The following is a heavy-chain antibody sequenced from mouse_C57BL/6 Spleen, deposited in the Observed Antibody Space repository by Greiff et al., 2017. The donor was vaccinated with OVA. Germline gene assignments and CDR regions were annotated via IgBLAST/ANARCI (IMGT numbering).Heavy chain of an antibody. CDR3: ARADGSSYGPFAY. D-gene: IGHD1-1*01. V-gene: IGHV1-54*01. CDR1: GYAFTNYL. Sequence: VQLQESGAELVRPGTSVKVSCKASGYAFTNYLIEWVKQRPGQGLEWIGVINPGSGGTNYNEKFKGKATLTADKSSSTAYMQLSSLTSEDSAVYFCARADGSSYGPFAYWGQGTLVTVSA. J-gene: IGHJ3*01. CDR2: INPGSGGT.